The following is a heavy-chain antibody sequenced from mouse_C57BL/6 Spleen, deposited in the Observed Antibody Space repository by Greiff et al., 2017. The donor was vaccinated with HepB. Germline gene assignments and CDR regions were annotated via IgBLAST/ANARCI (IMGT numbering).Heavy chain of an antibody. J-gene: IGHJ2*01. CDR1: GYTFTSYW. CDR2: IDPSDSYT. CDR3: ARSRDYDGFDY. V-gene: IGHV1-59*01. Sequence: QVQLKQPGAELVRPGTSVKLSCKASGYTFTSYWMHWVKQRPGQGLEWIGVIDPSDSYTNYNQKFKGKATLTVDTSSSTAYMQLSSLTSEDSAVYYCARSRDYDGFDYWGQGTTLTVSS. D-gene: IGHD2-4*01.